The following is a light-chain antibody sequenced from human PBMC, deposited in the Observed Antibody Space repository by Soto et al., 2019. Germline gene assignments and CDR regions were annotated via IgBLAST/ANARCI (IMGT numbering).Light chain of an antibody. CDR3: QQSSNWPIT. CDR2: DAS. Sequence: EIVLTQSPATLSLSPGERATLSCMASQSVSNYLAWYQQKPGQAPRLLIYDASNSATGIPARFSGSGPGTESTLTISSLEPQDFEVYYCQQSSNWPITLAQGTRLEI. J-gene: IGKJ5*01. CDR1: QSVSNY. V-gene: IGKV3-11*01.